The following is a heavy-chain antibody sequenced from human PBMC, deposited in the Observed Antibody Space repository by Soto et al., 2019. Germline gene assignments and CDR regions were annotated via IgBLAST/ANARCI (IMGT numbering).Heavy chain of an antibody. CDR1: GGSISSDSDY. CDR2: IYYSGST. CDR3: ASSLPYSGYDFAPYY. V-gene: IGHV4-39*01. D-gene: IGHD5-12*01. Sequence: PSETLSLTCTVSGGSISSDSDYCGWIRQPPGKGLEWIGTIYYSGSTNYNPSLKSRVTISLDTSKNQVSLKLSSVTAEDTAVYYCASSLPYSGYDFAPYYWGQGTLVTVSS. J-gene: IGHJ4*02.